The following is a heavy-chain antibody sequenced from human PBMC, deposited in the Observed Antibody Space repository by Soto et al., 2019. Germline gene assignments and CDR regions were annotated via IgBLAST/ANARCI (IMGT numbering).Heavy chain of an antibody. D-gene: IGHD6-19*01. J-gene: IGHJ4*02. CDR1: GFTFSSYG. V-gene: IGHV3-30*18. CDR3: AKESSSGWLSPTFDY. Sequence: QVQLVESGGGVVQPGRSLRLSCAASGFTFSSYGMHWVRQAPGKGLEWVAVISYDGSNKYYADSVKGRFTISRDNSKNPLYLQMNSLRAEDTAVYYCAKESSSGWLSPTFDYWGQGTLVTVSS. CDR2: ISYDGSNK.